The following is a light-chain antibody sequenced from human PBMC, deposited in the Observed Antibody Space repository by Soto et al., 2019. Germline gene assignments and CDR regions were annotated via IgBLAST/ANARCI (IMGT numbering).Light chain of an antibody. Sequence: DIQMTQSPSSLSASVGDRVTITCRASQGISNYLAWYQQKPGQVPKLLIYAASTLKSGVPSRFSGSGSGTDFTLTISSLQPEDVGSYYCQKYNSGPPVTFCPGTKVDIK. J-gene: IGKJ3*01. V-gene: IGKV1-27*01. CDR3: QKYNSGPPVT. CDR2: AAS. CDR1: QGISNY.